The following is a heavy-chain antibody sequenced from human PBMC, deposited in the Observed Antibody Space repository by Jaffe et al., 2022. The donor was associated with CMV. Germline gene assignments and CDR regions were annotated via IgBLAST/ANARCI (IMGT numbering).Heavy chain of an antibody. CDR3: AKVGSWSIAVAGIDY. D-gene: IGHD6-19*01. CDR1: GFIFNNYA. V-gene: IGHV3-23*01. J-gene: IGHJ4*02. Sequence: EVQLLESGGGLVQPGGSLRLSCAASGFIFNNYAMSWVRQAPGKGLEWVSAISYTGGSTYFADSVKGRFTISRDNSKNTLYLHMNSLRAEDTAVYYCAKVGSWSIAVAGIDYWGQGTLLTVSS. CDR2: ISYTGGST.